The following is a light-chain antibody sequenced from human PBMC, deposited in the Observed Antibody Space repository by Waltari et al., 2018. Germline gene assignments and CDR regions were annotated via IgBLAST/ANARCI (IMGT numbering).Light chain of an antibody. V-gene: IGKV1-9*01. CDR1: QGISSY. Sequence: IQLTQAPSFLSACVGDSVTITCRASQGISSYFAGYQLRSGKAPKLLISAASTLQSDVPARFSGSGSGTDFTLTIRSLQPEDFATYYCQQFHTAPLTFGGGTKVEIK. J-gene: IGKJ4*01. CDR2: AAS. CDR3: QQFHTAPLT.